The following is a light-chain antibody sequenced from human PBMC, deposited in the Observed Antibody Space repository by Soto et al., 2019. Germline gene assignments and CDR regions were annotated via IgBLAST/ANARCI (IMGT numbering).Light chain of an antibody. V-gene: IGLV2-14*03. Sequence: QSALAQPASVSGALGQSITISCTGTSNDVGGYKYVSWYQQRPGTAPKLIMFEVNNRPSGVSDRFSGSRSANTASLAISGLQAQDEADYYCSSYSSNNILSYVFGTGTKVTV. J-gene: IGLJ1*01. CDR3: SSYSSNNILSYV. CDR1: SNDVGGYKY. CDR2: EVN.